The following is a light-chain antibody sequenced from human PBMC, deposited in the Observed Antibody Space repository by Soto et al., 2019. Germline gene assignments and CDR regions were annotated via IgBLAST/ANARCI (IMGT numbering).Light chain of an antibody. Sequence: QSALTQPASVSGSPGQSITISCTGSNSDVGAYNFVCWHQQHPGKAPKLLISEVSVRPSGVSNRFSGSKSGNTASLTISGLQADDDADYYCSSYTTVRTWVFGGGTKLTVL. J-gene: IGLJ3*02. V-gene: IGLV2-14*01. CDR1: NSDVGAYNF. CDR3: SSYTTVRTWV. CDR2: EVS.